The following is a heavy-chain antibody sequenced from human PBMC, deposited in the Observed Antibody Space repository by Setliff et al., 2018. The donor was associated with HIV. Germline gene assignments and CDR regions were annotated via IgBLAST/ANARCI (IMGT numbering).Heavy chain of an antibody. D-gene: IGHD3-10*01. J-gene: IGHJ4*02. CDR1: GGSISSHY. CDR3: ARIAWKQGAVGSFCDY. Sequence: PSETLSLTCAVSGGSISSHYWSWIRQSPEKGLEWNGYIYHSGITSYNPSLKSRVTMSMDMSKNLFSLNLSSVTDADSAVYYCARIAWKQGAVGSFCDYWGQGGLVTVSS. V-gene: IGHV4-59*11. CDR2: IYHSGIT.